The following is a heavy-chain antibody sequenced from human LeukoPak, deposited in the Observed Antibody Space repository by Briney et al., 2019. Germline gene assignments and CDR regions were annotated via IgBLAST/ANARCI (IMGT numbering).Heavy chain of an antibody. Sequence: SVKVSCKASGGTFSSYAISWVRQAPGQGLEWMGGIIPIFGTANYAQKFQGRVTTTADKSTSTAYMELSSLRSEDTAVYYCARAVRVIAVAGTWPYYFDYWGQGTLVTVSS. CDR3: ARAVRVIAVAGTWPYYFDY. CDR2: IIPIFGTA. V-gene: IGHV1-69*06. J-gene: IGHJ4*02. CDR1: GGTFSSYA. D-gene: IGHD6-19*01.